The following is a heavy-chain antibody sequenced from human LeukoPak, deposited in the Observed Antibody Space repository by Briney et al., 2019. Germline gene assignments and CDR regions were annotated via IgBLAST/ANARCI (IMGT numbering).Heavy chain of an antibody. V-gene: IGHV4-39*07. J-gene: IGHJ3*02. CDR2: ISYSAST. Sequence: SETLSLTRTVSGGSIYISNYFWAWIRQPPGKGLEWIGTISYSASTYYNPSLKSRVTISADTSKTQFSLKLSSVTAADTAVYYCTFNLGSGSYAFDIWGQGTMVTVSS. D-gene: IGHD3-10*01. CDR3: TFNLGSGSYAFDI. CDR1: GGSIYISNYF.